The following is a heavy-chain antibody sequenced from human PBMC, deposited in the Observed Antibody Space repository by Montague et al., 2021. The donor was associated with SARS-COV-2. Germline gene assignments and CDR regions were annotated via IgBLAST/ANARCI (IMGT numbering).Heavy chain of an antibody. Sequence: SLRLSYAASGFTFSSYAMHWVRQAPGKGLEWVAVISYDGSNKYYADSVKGRFTISRDNSKNTLYLQMNSLRAEDTAVYYCANQLVGLYGMDVWGQGTTVTVSS. J-gene: IGHJ6*02. CDR2: ISYDGSNK. D-gene: IGHD2-21*01. CDR3: ANQLVGLYGMDV. V-gene: IGHV3-30*04. CDR1: GFTFSSYA.